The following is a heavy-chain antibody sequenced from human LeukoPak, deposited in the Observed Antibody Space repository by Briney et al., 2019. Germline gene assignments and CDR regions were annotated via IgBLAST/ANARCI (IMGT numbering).Heavy chain of an antibody. Sequence: GASVKVSCKVSGYTLTELSMHWVRQAPGKGLEWMGGFDPEDGETIYAQKFQGRVTMTEDTSTDTAYMELSSLRSEDTAVHYCATGAWETPGGQVSWFDPWGQGTLVTVSS. V-gene: IGHV1-24*01. D-gene: IGHD1-26*01. CDR1: GYTLTELS. J-gene: IGHJ5*02. CDR2: FDPEDGET. CDR3: ATGAWETPGGQVSWFDP.